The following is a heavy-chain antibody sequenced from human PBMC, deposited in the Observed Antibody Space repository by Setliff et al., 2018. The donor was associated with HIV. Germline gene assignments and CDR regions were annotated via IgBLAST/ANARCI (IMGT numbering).Heavy chain of an antibody. D-gene: IGHD1-7*01. Sequence: SETLSLTCTVSGGSISSGGYYWSWIRQHPGQGLEWIVYILYSGSTYYNPSLKSRVTVSVDTSKNQFSLKLSSVSAADTAVCYCARSAWNYPFDFWGQGTLVTVSS. CDR1: GGSISSGGYY. V-gene: IGHV4-31*03. CDR3: ARSAWNYPFDF. CDR2: ILYSGST. J-gene: IGHJ4*02.